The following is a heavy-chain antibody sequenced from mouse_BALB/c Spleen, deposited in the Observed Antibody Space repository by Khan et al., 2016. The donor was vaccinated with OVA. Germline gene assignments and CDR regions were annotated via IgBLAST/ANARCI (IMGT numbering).Heavy chain of an antibody. CDR2: VSTGGSYT. CDR3: TGLAYYYDSEGFAY. V-gene: IGHV5-6*01. Sequence: EVQGVESGGDLVKPGGSLKLSCAASGFTFSTYGMSWVRQTPDRRLEWVATVSTGGSYTYYPDSVKGRFTISRDNAKNTLYLQMNSLKSEDTAMFYCTGLAYYYDSEGFAYWGQGTLVTVSA. D-gene: IGHD1-1*01. CDR1: GFTFSTYG. J-gene: IGHJ3*01.